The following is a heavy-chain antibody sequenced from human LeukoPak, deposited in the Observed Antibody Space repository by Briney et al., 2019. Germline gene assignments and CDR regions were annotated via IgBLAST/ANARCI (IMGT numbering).Heavy chain of an antibody. D-gene: IGHD3-22*01. V-gene: IGHV3-20*04. J-gene: IGHJ4*02. CDR1: GFTFDDFA. Sequence: GGSLRLSCAASGFTFDDFAMSWVRQAPGKGLEWVSGINWNGGSTGYADSVKGRFTISRDNAKNSLYLQMNSLRAEDTALYYCARDLAGDSSGVDYWGQGTLVTVSS. CDR2: INWNGGST. CDR3: ARDLAGDSSGVDY.